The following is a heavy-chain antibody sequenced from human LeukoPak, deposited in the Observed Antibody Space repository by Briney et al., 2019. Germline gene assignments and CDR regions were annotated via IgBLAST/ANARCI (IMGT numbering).Heavy chain of an antibody. CDR2: ISGSGGSA. D-gene: IGHD6-6*01. CDR3: AKVGSSSSQYAFNFDY. CDR1: GFTFSSYA. J-gene: IGHJ4*02. Sequence: QPGGSLRLSCAASGFTFSSYAMSWVRQAPGKGLEWVSAISGSGGSAYYADSVKGRFTISRDNSKNTLYLQMNSLRAEDTAVYYCAKVGSSSSQYAFNFDYWGQGTLVTVSS. V-gene: IGHV3-23*01.